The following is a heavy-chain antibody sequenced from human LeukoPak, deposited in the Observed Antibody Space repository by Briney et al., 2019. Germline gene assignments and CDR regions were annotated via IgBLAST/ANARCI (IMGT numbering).Heavy chain of an antibody. J-gene: IGHJ6*02. Sequence: GASVKVSWKVYGYTFTGYYMHWVRQAPGHGLEWMGWINPNSGGTNYAQTFHGRVTMTRDTSISTAYMELSRLRSDDTAVYYCARVMVVAGLRDYYYYGMDVWGQGNTVTVSS. CDR3: ARVMVVAGLRDYYYYGMDV. V-gene: IGHV1-2*02. CDR1: GYTFTGYY. CDR2: INPNSGGT. D-gene: IGHD2-15*01.